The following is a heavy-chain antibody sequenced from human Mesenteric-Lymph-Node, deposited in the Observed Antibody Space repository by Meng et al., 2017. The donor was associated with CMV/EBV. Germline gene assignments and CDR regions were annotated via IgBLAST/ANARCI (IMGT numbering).Heavy chain of an antibody. CDR2: ISYDGTTK. Sequence: GESLKISCEDSGFTFSNFPMHWVRQAPGKGLEWVAIISYDGTTKYYGDSVKGRFTISRDNSKNTLYLQMNSLRAEDTAVYYCARGGVYSSSWYFDYWGQGTLVTVSS. D-gene: IGHD6-13*01. CDR1: GFTFSNFP. CDR3: ARGGVYSSSWYFDY. J-gene: IGHJ4*02. V-gene: IGHV3-30*04.